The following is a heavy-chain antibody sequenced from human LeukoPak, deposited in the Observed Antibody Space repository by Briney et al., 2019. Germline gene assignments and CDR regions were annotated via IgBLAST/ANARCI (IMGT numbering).Heavy chain of an antibody. J-gene: IGHJ4*02. Sequence: GASVKVSCKASGYTFTSYDINWVRQAPGQGLEWMGRIIPISGTANYAQKFQGRVTITTDESTSTAYMELSSLRSGDTAVYYCGENSSGYYYWGQGTLVTVSS. D-gene: IGHD3-22*01. V-gene: IGHV1-69*05. CDR2: IIPISGTA. CDR1: GYTFTSYD. CDR3: GENSSGYYY.